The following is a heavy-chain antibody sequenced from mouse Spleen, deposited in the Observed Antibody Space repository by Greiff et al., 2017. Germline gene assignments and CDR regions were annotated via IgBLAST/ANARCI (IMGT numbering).Heavy chain of an antibody. CDR1: GYTFTSYW. Sequence: QVQLQQPGAELVMPGASVKLSCKASGYTFTSYWMHWVKQRPGQGLEWIGEIDPSDSYTNYNQKFKGKATLTVDKSSSTAYMQLSSLTSEDSAVYYCATPSVFYYDGIYYAMDYWGQGTSVTVSS. V-gene: IGHV1-69*01. J-gene: IGHJ4*01. D-gene: IGHD1-1*02. CDR3: ATPSVFYYDGIYYAMDY. CDR2: IDPSDSYT.